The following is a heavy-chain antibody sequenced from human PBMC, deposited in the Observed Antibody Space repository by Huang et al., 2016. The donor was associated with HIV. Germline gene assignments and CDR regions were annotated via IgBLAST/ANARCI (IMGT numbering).Heavy chain of an antibody. CDR2: IKQDESEK. J-gene: IGHJ6*02. D-gene: IGHD1-7*01. CDR1: TFTFGDYW. V-gene: IGHV3-7*01. CDR3: ATKTAAMDI. Sequence: VESGGRLVQPGGSIRLSCVGSTFTFGDYWMSWVRQSPVKGREWVDNIKQDESEKYYVESVKGRFNISRDNAKKVLFLEMNNVRVEDTATYYCATKTAAMDIWGQGTTVTVS.